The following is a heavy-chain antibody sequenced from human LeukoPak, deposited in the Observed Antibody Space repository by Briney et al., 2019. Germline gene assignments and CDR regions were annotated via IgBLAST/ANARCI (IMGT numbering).Heavy chain of an antibody. Sequence: GGSLRLSCAASGFSFSRYYMGWVRQAPGKGLRWVSLYSAGSTYYADSVQGRFTISRDDSENTVYLQMDSLRAEDTAVYLCARVFRYSSFDYWGQGTLVTVSS. CDR3: ARVFRYSSFDY. D-gene: IGHD3-9*01. CDR1: GFSFSRYY. J-gene: IGHJ4*02. V-gene: IGHV3-53*01. CDR2: YSAGST.